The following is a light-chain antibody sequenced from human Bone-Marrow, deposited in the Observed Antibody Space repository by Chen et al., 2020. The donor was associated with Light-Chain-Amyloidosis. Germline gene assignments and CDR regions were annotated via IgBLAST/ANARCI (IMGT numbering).Light chain of an antibody. V-gene: IGLV3-25*03. CDR3: QSADSSGTYEVI. Sequence: SDLTQPPSVSVSPGQTARIPCSGDDLPTKYAYWYQQKPGQAPVLVIHRDTERPSGISERFSGSSSGTTATLTISGVQAEDEADYHCQSADSSGTYEVIFGGGTKLTVL. CDR2: RDT. CDR1: DLPTKY. J-gene: IGLJ2*01.